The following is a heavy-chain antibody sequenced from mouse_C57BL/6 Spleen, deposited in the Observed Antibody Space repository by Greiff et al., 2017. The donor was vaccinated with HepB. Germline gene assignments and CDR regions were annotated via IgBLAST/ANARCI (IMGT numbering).Heavy chain of an antibody. D-gene: IGHD1-1*01. CDR1: GYTFTDYN. Sequence: VQLQQSGPELVKPGASVKMSCKASGYTFTDYNMHWVKQSHGKSLEWIGYINPNNGGTSYNQKFKGKATLTVNKSSSTAYMELRSLTSEDSAVYCCTGADYYGSSYNYWGQGTTLTVSS. V-gene: IGHV1-22*01. J-gene: IGHJ2*01. CDR3: TGADYYGSSYNY. CDR2: INPNNGGT.